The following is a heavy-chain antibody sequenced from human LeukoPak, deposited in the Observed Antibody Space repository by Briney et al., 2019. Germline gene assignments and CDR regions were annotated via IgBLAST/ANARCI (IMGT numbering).Heavy chain of an antibody. D-gene: IGHD3-22*01. Sequence: GGSLRLSCAASGFSFSTYDMIWIRQAPGRGLEWVSHISSSRSDYRRYADSVKGRFTISRDNAKNSLYLQMNSLRAADTAVYYCAQNFYDSSGLYFDYWGQGTLVTVSS. CDR3: AQNFYDSSGLYFDY. V-gene: IGHV3-11*06. J-gene: IGHJ4*02. CDR1: GFSFSTYD. CDR2: ISSSRSDYR.